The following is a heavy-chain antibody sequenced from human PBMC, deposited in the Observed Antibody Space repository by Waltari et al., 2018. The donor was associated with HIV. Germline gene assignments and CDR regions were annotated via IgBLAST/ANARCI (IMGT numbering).Heavy chain of an antibody. J-gene: IGHJ6*02. Sequence: EVQLVESGGGLVKPGGSLRLSCAASGFTFSNAWMSWVRQAPGKGLEWVGRIKSKTDGWTTDDTAPVKGRFTISRDDSKNTLYLQMNSRKTEDTAVYYCTTSGSPTRYFYYYYGMDVWGQGTTVTVSS. V-gene: IGHV3-15*01. CDR1: GFTFSNAW. CDR3: TTSGSPTRYFYYYYGMDV. D-gene: IGHD2-15*01. CDR2: IKSKTDGWTT.